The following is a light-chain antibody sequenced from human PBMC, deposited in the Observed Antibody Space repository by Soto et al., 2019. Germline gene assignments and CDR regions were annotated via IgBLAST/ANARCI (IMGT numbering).Light chain of an antibody. Sequence: DIQMTQSPSSLSASVGDRVTITCRASQGISDCLAWFQQKPGKAPKSLIYAASKLQSGVASRFSGSGSGTDFTLTLNNLQPEDFATYYCQQHNTYPRTFGQGTKLEIK. CDR2: AAS. V-gene: IGKV1-16*01. J-gene: IGKJ2*01. CDR3: QQHNTYPRT. CDR1: QGISDC.